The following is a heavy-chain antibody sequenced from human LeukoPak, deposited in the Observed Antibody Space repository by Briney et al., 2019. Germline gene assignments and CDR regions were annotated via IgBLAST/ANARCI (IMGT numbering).Heavy chain of an antibody. D-gene: IGHD4-17*01. V-gene: IGHV4-39*07. CDR2: IYSNGNT. CDR1: GGSISSTGHY. J-gene: IGHJ4*02. CDR3: ARSATVTTGYFDY. Sequence: SETLSLTCSVSGGSISSTGHYWGWIRQSPEKGLDWIGSIYSNGNTYYNPSVKSRVTMSVDTSKNQFSLKLTSMTAGEAAVYYCARSATVTTGYFDYWGQGALVTVSS.